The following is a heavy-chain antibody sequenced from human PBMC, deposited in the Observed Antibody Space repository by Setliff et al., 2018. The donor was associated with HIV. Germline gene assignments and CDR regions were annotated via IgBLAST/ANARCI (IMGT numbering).Heavy chain of an antibody. Sequence: APVKVSCKASGYTFTGYYMHWVRQAPGQGLEWMGRINPNSGGTNYAQKFQGRVTMTRDTSISTAYMELSRLRSDDTAVYYCARAKYCTNGVCVGYFQHWGQGTLVTVSS. V-gene: IGHV1-2*06. CDR3: ARAKYCTNGVCVGYFQH. CDR2: INPNSGGT. J-gene: IGHJ1*01. D-gene: IGHD2-8*01. CDR1: GYTFTGYY.